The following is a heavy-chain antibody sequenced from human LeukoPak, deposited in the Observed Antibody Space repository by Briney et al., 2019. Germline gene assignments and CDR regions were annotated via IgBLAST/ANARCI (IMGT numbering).Heavy chain of an antibody. CDR3: ARDGYYDILSSDYMDV. Sequence: GGSLRLSCAASGFTFSSYSMNWVRQAPGKGLEWVSYISSSGSTIYYADSVKGRFTISRDNAKNSLYLQMNSLRAEDTAVYYCARDGYYDILSSDYMDVWGKGTTVTISS. CDR2: ISSSGSTI. J-gene: IGHJ6*03. V-gene: IGHV3-48*04. CDR1: GFTFSSYS. D-gene: IGHD3-9*01.